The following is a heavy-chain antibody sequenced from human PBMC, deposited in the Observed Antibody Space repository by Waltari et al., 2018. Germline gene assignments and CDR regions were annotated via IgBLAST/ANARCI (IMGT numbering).Heavy chain of an antibody. CDR2: VKYSGST. V-gene: IGHV4-30-4*08. CDR1: GGSISSGDYY. D-gene: IGHD5-18*01. J-gene: IGHJ6*03. Sequence: QVQLQESGPGLVKPSQTLSLTCTVSGGSISSGDYYWSWIRHPPGKGLEWNGSVKYSGSTLYNPFLKCRDTKSVETYIDQCTINPRYVTGTNTAVKSSTMEKSRYSYGYYYYNIDNWGKGNTVT. CDR3: TMEKSRYSYGYYYYNIDN.